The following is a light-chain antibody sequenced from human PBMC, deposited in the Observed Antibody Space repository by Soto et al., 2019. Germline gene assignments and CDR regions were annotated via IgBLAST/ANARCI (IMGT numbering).Light chain of an antibody. CDR3: QQSYSTLWT. Sequence: DIQMTQSPSSLSASVGDRVTITCRASQSISSYLNWYQQKPGKAPKLLIYAASSLQSRLPSRFSGSGSGIDFTLTISSLQPEDFATYYCQQSYSTLWTFGQGTKVEIK. J-gene: IGKJ1*01. CDR2: AAS. V-gene: IGKV1-39*01. CDR1: QSISSY.